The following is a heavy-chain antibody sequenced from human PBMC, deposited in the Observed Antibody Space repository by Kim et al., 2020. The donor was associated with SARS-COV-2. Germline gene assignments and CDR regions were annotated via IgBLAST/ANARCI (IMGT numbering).Heavy chain of an antibody. D-gene: IGHD6-13*01. Sequence: ADSLKGRFIISRDNAKNSLYLQMNSLRGEDTALYYCAKDSLAAAGTHFDHWGQGTLVTVSS. CDR3: AKDSLAAAGTHFDH. V-gene: IGHV3-9*01. J-gene: IGHJ4*02.